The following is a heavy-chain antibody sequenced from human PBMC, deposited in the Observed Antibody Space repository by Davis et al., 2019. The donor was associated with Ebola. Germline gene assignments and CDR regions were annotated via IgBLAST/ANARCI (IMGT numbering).Heavy chain of an antibody. J-gene: IGHJ4*02. CDR2: IYYSGTT. Sequence: SETLSLTCTVSGFSVSSRYSWSWVRQPPGKGLEWVGYIYYSGTTHYNPSLRGRVTISVDTSKKHFSLKLGSVTAADTAVYYCARGSQWLGPDYWGQGTLVTVSS. D-gene: IGHD6-19*01. V-gene: IGHV4-61*03. CDR1: GFSVSSRYS. CDR3: ARGSQWLGPDY.